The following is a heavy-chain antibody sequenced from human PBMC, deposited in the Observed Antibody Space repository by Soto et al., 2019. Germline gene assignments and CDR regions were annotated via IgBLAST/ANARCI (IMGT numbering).Heavy chain of an antibody. CDR2: IYYSVST. D-gene: IGHD6-13*01. CDR3: ARDREAAAGTIGKSIPRNWFDP. J-gene: IGHJ5*02. V-gene: IGHV4-31*03. CDR1: GGSISSGGYY. Sequence: SAPLALTCTFSGGSISSGGYYWSWIRQHPGKGLEWIGYIYYSVSTYYNPSLKSRVTISVDTSKNQFSLKLSSVTAADTAVYYCARDREAAAGTIGKSIPRNWFDPWGQGTLVTVSS.